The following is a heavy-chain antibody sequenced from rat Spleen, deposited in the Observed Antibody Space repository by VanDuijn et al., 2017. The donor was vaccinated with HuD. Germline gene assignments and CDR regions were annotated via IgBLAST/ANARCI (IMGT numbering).Heavy chain of an antibody. CDR2: ISYEGSST. J-gene: IGHJ2*01. V-gene: IGHV5-22*01. D-gene: IGHD1-11*01. Sequence: EVQLVESGGGLVQPGRSLKLSCAASGFTFSDYYMAWVRQAPKKGLEWVASISYEGSSTYYGDSVKGRFTISRDNAKSTLYLQMNSLRSEDTATYYCARPDGGYSEPFDYWGQGVMVTVSS. CDR1: GFTFSDYY. CDR3: ARPDGGYSEPFDY.